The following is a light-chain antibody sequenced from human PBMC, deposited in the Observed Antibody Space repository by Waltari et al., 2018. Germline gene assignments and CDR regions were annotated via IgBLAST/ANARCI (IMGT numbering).Light chain of an antibody. Sequence: ILLTQSPDTLTLSPGERATLSCWASQSVGNYLAWYQQKPGQAPRLLIYDASQRATGIPARFSGSGSGTDFTLTISSLEPEDFAVYYCQQRSISCTFGLGTRLEI. J-gene: IGKJ2*02. V-gene: IGKV3-11*01. CDR2: DAS. CDR1: QSVGNY. CDR3: QQRSISCT.